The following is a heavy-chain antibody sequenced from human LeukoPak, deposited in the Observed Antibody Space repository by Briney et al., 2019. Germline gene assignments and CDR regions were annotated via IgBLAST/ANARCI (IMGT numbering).Heavy chain of an antibody. CDR3: ARGGGLDV. D-gene: IGHD3-16*01. CDR1: GFTFSSYW. Sequence: GGSLRLSCAASGFTFSSYWMNWARQAPGKGLEWVASINHNGNVNYYVDSVKGRFTISRDNAKNSLYLQMGNLRAEDTAVYFCARGGGLDVWGQGATVTVSS. V-gene: IGHV3-7*03. J-gene: IGHJ6*02. CDR2: INHNGNVN.